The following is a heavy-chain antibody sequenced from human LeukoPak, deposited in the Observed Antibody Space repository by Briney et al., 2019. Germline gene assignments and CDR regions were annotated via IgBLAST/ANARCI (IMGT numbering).Heavy chain of an antibody. CDR2: IWYDGSKQ. D-gene: IGHD4-23*01. CDR1: GFTFRRYG. V-gene: IGHV3-33*01. CDR3: ARDPATVVTHFDS. Sequence: PGRSLRISCAASGFTFRRYGMHWVRQAPGKGLEWVALIWYDGSKQSYTDSVRGRFTISRNDSKNTLYLQMNSLRDEDTAVYYCARDPATVVTHFDSWGQGTLVTVSS. J-gene: IGHJ4*02.